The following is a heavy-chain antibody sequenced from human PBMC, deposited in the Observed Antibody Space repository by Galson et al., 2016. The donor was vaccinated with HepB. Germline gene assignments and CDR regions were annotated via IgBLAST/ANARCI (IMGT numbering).Heavy chain of an antibody. CDR3: ARAGTLRSGYWYYFDY. Sequence: SVKVSCKASGYTFTGYYMHWVRQAPGQGLEWMGWINAGNGNTKNSQKFQGRVTITRDTSASTAYMELSSLRSEDTAVYYCARAGTLRSGYWYYFDYWGRGTLVSVSS. J-gene: IGHJ4*01. CDR2: INAGNGNT. V-gene: IGHV1-3*01. CDR1: GYTFTGYY. D-gene: IGHD3-3*01.